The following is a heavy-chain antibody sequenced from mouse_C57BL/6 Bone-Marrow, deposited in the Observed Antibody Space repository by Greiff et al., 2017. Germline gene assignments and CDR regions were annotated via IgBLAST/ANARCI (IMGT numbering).Heavy chain of an antibody. CDR3: ARPDYYGSNYFDY. D-gene: IGHD1-1*01. CDR2: IHPNSGST. Sequence: QVQLQQPGAELVKPGASVKLSCKASGYTFTSYWMHWVKQRPGQGLEWIGMIHPNSGSTNYNEKFKSKATLTVDKSSSTAYMQLSRLTSEDSAVYYCARPDYYGSNYFDYWGQGTTLTVSS. J-gene: IGHJ2*01. V-gene: IGHV1-64*01. CDR1: GYTFTSYW.